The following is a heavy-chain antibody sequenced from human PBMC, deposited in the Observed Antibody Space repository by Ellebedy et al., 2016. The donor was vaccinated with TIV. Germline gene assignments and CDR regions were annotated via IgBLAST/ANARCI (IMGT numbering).Heavy chain of an antibody. CDR1: GFTFSSYG. CDR2: IWYDGSNK. V-gene: IGHV3-33*01. J-gene: IGHJ6*03. CDR3: ARATFLEHNYYYYYMDV. D-gene: IGHD1/OR15-1a*01. Sequence: GESLKISXAASGFTFSSYGMHWVRQAPGKGLEWVAVIWYDGSNKYYADSVKGRFTISRDNSKNTLYLQMNSLRAEDTAVYYCARATFLEHNYYYYYMDVWGKGTTVTVSS.